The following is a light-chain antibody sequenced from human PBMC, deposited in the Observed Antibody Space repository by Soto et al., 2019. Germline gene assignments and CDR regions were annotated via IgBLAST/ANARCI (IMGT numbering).Light chain of an antibody. V-gene: IGKV3-20*01. CDR2: GAS. J-gene: IGKJ3*01. Sequence: EIVLTKSPGTLSLSPGERATLSCRASQSVSSSYLAWYQHKPGQPPRLLIYGASSRATGIPDRFSGSGSGTDFTLTISRLEPEDFAVYYCQQYGSSPLITFGPGTKVDIK. CDR1: QSVSSSY. CDR3: QQYGSSPLIT.